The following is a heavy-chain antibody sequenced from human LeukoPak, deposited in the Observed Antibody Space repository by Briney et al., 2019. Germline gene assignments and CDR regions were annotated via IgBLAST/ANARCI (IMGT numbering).Heavy chain of an antibody. Sequence: GGSLRLSCAASGFTFSSYSMNWVRQAPGKGLEWVSSISSSSSYIYYADSVKGRFTISRDNAKNSLYLQMNSLRAEDTAVYYCAREKEGYCSRTSCYLDYYYYYMDVWGKGTTVTISS. D-gene: IGHD2-2*01. J-gene: IGHJ6*03. V-gene: IGHV3-21*01. CDR3: AREKEGYCSRTSCYLDYYYYYMDV. CDR1: GFTFSSYS. CDR2: ISSSSSYI.